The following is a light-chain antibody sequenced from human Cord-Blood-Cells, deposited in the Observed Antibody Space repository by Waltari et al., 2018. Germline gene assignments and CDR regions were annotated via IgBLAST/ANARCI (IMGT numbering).Light chain of an antibody. J-gene: IGLJ1*01. CDR2: DVS. V-gene: IGLV2-11*01. CDR1: SSDVGGYNY. Sequence: QSALTQPRSVSGSPGQSVTISCTGTSSDVGGYNYVSWYQQHPGKAPKLMIYDVSKRPSGVPDRFSGSKSGNTASLTISGRHAEDEADYYCCSYAGSYTYVFGTWTKVTVL. CDR3: CSYAGSYTYV.